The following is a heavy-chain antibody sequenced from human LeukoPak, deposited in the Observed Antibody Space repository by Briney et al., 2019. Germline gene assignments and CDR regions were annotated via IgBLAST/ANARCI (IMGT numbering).Heavy chain of an antibody. Sequence: GASVKVSCKASGYTFTSYAMHWVRQAPGQRLEWMGWINAGNGNTKYSQKFQGRVTITRDTSASTAYMELSSLRPEDTAVYYCARESAKNWFDPWGQGTLVTVSS. CDR3: ARESAKNWFDP. J-gene: IGHJ5*02. CDR1: GYTFTSYA. CDR2: INAGNGNT. V-gene: IGHV1-3*01.